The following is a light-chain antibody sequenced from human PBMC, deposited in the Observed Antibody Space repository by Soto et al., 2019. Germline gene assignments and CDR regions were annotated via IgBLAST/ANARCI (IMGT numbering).Light chain of an antibody. Sequence: EIVLTQSPGTLSLSPGERATLSCRASQGVSSSSLAWFQQKPGQAPRLLIYGASNRATGIPDRFSGSGSGTDVTLTVSRREPEDFVVYYCQHYDNTPMYTFGQGTKLEIK. V-gene: IGKV3-20*01. J-gene: IGKJ2*01. CDR2: GAS. CDR3: QHYDNTPMYT. CDR1: QGVSSSS.